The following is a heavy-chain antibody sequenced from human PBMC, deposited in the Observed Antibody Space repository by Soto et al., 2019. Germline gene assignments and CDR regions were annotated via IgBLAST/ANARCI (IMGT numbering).Heavy chain of an antibody. CDR3: ATWHEREHAFDV. CDR1: GLTISGKKY. Sequence: DVQLVESGGGLIQPGESLRLSCAAFGLTISGKKYVAWVRQAPGQGLEWVSALYDVDGSFYADSVTSRFTTSSDSSKITVDLQMNDLRPDDTTVYDCATWHEREHAFDVWGQGTTVTISS. D-gene: IGHD1-1*01. V-gene: IGHV3-53*01. CDR2: LYDVDGS. J-gene: IGHJ3*01.